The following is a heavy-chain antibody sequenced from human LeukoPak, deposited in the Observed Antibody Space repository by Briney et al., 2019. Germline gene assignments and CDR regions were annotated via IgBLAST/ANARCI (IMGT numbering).Heavy chain of an antibody. CDR1: GYTFTSYD. Sequence: ASVKVSCKASGYTFTSYDINWVRQATGQGLEWMGWMNPNSGNTGYAQKFQGRVTITRNASISTAYMELSSLRSEDTAVYYCARGAYCGGDCLEYFQHWGQGTLVTVSS. V-gene: IGHV1-8*03. J-gene: IGHJ1*01. CDR2: MNPNSGNT. D-gene: IGHD2-21*02. CDR3: ARGAYCGGDCLEYFQH.